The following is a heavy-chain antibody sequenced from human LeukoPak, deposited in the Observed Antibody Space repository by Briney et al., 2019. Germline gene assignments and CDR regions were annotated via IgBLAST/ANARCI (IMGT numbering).Heavy chain of an antibody. CDR1: SNW. CDR3: ASGSGWVAHS. V-gene: IGHV3-7*01. CDR2: INQDGSEK. Sequence: GGSLRLSCAASSNWVNWVRLPPGKGLEWVANINQDGSEKNYVNSVKGRFTISRDNAKNLVYLQMNSLRAEDTGVYYCASGSGWVAHSWGQGTLVTVSS. D-gene: IGHD6-19*01. J-gene: IGHJ4*02.